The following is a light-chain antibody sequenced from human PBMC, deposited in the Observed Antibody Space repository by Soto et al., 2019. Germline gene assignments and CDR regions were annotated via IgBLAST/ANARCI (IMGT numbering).Light chain of an antibody. V-gene: IGLV2-14*01. Sequence: QSALTQTPSASGSPGQSVTISCTGTANDVGNYNFVSWYQQHPGKAPKLIIYGVTNRPSGVSNRFSGSKTGNTASLTISGLQAEDEADYYCFSHRGGDSHVFGTGTKVTVL. J-gene: IGLJ1*01. CDR1: ANDVGNYNF. CDR2: GVT. CDR3: FSHRGGDSHV.